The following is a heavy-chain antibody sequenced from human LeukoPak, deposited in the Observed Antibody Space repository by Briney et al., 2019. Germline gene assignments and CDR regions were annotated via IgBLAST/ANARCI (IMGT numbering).Heavy chain of an antibody. CDR3: ARSNHGCHDY. V-gene: IGHV3-74*01. Sequence: GGSLRLSCAASGFTFSSYWMHWVRQAPGKGLVWVSRINNDGSSTPYADSVKGRFTISRDNAKNTLYLQMNSLRAEDTAVYYCARSNHGCHDYWGQGTQVTVSS. CDR1: GFTFSSYW. CDR2: INNDGSST. D-gene: IGHD4-11*01. J-gene: IGHJ4*02.